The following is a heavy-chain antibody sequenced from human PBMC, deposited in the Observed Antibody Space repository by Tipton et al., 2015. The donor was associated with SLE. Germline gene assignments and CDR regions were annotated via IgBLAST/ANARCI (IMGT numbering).Heavy chain of an antibody. CDR3: AKDMEGYYDSSGYDY. D-gene: IGHD3-22*01. J-gene: IGHJ4*02. CDR1: GFTFDDYA. Sequence: SLRLSCAASGFTFDDYAMHWVRQAPGKGLEWVSGISWNSGSIGYADSVKGRFTISRDNAKNSLYLQMNSLRAEDMALYYCAKDMEGYYDSSGYDYWGQGTLVTVSS. V-gene: IGHV3-9*03. CDR2: ISWNSGSI.